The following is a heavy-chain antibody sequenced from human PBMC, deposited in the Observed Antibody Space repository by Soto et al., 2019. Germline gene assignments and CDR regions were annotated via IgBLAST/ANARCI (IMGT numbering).Heavy chain of an antibody. CDR3: VRGGNPYHYATSGPGTFDK. V-gene: IGHV4-30-4*01. CDR2: TSFSGYT. J-gene: IGHJ4*02. Sequence: QVQLQESGPGLVKPSQTLSLTCTVSGDSVSGGDSYWSWIRQPPGKALEGIGYTSFSGYTSYTPSLKIRVTLSVDMSKSQFYLRLTSVTAADTAIYYCVRGGNPYHYATSGPGTFDKWGQGTLVSVSS. CDR1: GDSVSGGDSY. D-gene: IGHD3-22*01.